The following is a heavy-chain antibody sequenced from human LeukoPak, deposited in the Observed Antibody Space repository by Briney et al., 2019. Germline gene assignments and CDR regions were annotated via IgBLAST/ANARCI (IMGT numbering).Heavy chain of an antibody. D-gene: IGHD2-2*01. J-gene: IGHJ4*02. CDR3: ARHGREGPATDDY. V-gene: IGHV4-39*01. Sequence: NPSETLSLTCTVSGGSISSSSYYWGWIRQPPGKGLEWIGSIYYSGSTYYNPSLKSRVTISVDTSKNQFSLKPSSVTAADTAVYYCARHGREGPATDDYWGQGTLVTVSS. CDR1: GGSISSSSYY. CDR2: IYYSGST.